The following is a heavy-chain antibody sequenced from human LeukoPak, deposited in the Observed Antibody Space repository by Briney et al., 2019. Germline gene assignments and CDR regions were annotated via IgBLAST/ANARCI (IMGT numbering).Heavy chain of an antibody. J-gene: IGHJ4*02. CDR3: ARFSSGSSGYYCDY. CDR2: INHSGST. CDR1: GGSFSGYY. Sequence: PSETLSLTCAVYGGSFSGYYWSWIRQPPGKGLEWIGEINHSGSTNYNPSLKSRVTISVDTSKNQFSLKLSSVTAADTAVYYCARFSSGSSGYYCDYWGQGTLVTVSS. D-gene: IGHD3-22*01. V-gene: IGHV4-34*01.